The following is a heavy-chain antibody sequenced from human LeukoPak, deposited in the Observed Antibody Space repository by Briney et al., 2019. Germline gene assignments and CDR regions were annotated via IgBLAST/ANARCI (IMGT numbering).Heavy chain of an antibody. Sequence: GGSLRLSCLTSGFDFRGSYMSWVRQTPGKRLEYVANINPTGSGKFYVDSVRGRFTIYRDNTRDSLYLQMDSLRAEDTAVYYCARDLWAGNDYWGRGTLVTVSS. CDR3: ARDLWAGNDY. V-gene: IGHV3-7*03. J-gene: IGHJ4*02. CDR2: INPTGSGK. D-gene: IGHD1-1*01. CDR1: GFDFRGSY.